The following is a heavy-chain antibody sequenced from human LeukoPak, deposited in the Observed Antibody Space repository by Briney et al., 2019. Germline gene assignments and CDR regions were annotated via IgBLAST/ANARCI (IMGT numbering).Heavy chain of an antibody. D-gene: IGHD6-13*01. Sequence: PGGSLRLSCAASGFTFNNYAMSWVRQAPGKGLEWVSGISKSGGSTYYADSVKGRFTISRDNSKNTLYLQMNSLRAEDTAVYYCARLKYSSSWYTVSWFDPWGQGTLVTVSS. J-gene: IGHJ5*02. CDR3: ARLKYSSSWYTVSWFDP. CDR1: GFTFNNYA. V-gene: IGHV3-23*01. CDR2: ISKSGGST.